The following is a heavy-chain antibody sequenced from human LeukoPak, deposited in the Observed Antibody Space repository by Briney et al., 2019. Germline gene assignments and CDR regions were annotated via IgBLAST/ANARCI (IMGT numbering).Heavy chain of an antibody. CDR1: GLTFSSYG. CDR3: ARDYGSGIDC. CDR2: IWFDGSNK. Sequence: GGSLRLSCAASGLTFSSYGMHWVRQAPGKGLEWVALIWFDGSNKYYVDSVKGRFTIFRDNSKNTLYLQMNSLRAEDTAVYYCARDYGSGIDCWGQGTLVTVSS. J-gene: IGHJ4*02. V-gene: IGHV3-33*01. D-gene: IGHD3-10*01.